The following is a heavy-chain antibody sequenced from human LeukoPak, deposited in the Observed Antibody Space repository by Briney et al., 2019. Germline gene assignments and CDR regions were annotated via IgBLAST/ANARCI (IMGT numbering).Heavy chain of an antibody. CDR3: AANPLYCSGGSCYWFDP. CDR1: GFTVSSNY. D-gene: IGHD2-15*01. J-gene: IGHJ5*02. Sequence: GGSLRLSCAASGFTVSSNYMSWVRQAPGKGLEWVSVIYSGGSTYYADSVKGRFTISRDNAKNSLYLQMNSLRAEDTALYYCAANPLYCSGGSCYWFDPWGQGTLVTVSS. CDR2: IYSGGST. V-gene: IGHV3-53*05.